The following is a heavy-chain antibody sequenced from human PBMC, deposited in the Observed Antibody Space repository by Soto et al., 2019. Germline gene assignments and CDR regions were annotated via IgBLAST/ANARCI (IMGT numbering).Heavy chain of an antibody. CDR3: ARDFEAGGQLVGGFDF. CDR1: GYTFTRFG. D-gene: IGHD6-6*01. J-gene: IGHJ4*02. CDR2: ISGHNGNT. Sequence: QVQLVQSGTEVKKPGASVKVSCKASGYTFTRFGINWVRQAPGQGLEWMGWISGHNGNTHSAQNFQGRVTVTTDTSTNRAYMELRSLRSDDTAVYYWARDFEAGGQLVGGFDFWGQGTLVTVSS. V-gene: IGHV1-18*01.